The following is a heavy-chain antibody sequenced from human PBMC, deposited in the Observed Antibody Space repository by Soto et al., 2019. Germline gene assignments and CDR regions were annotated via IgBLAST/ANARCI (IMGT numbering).Heavy chain of an antibody. CDR1: GYTFTSYA. D-gene: IGHD1-26*01. CDR2: INAGNGNT. Sequence: QVQLVQSGAEVKKPGASVKVSCKASGYTFTSYAMHWVRQAPGQRLEWMGWINAGNGNTKYSQKFQGRVTITRDTAASTAYMELSSLRSEDTAVYYCAIDSGSYSSKTYYYGMDVWGRGTTVTVSS. V-gene: IGHV1-3*01. J-gene: IGHJ6*01. CDR3: AIDSGSYSSKTYYYGMDV.